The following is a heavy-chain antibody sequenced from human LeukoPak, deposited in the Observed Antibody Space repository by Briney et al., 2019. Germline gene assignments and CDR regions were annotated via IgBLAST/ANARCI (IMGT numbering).Heavy chain of an antibody. CDR3: ARGGHDYGDYGELDY. V-gene: IGHV1-18*01. CDR2: ISAYNGNT. Sequence: GASVKVSCKASGYTLRSYGITWVRQAPGQGLEWMGWISAYNGNTKYPQKLQGRVTMTTDTSTSTAYMELRSLRSDDTAIYYCARGGHDYGDYGELDYWGQGALVTVSS. J-gene: IGHJ4*02. D-gene: IGHD4-17*01. CDR1: GYTLRSYG.